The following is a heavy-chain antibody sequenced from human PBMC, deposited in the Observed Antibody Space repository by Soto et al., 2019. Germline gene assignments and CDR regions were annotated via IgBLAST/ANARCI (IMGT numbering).Heavy chain of an antibody. Sequence: SETRSLTWTVSGGSISSGGYCGSWIRQHPGKGLDSIGYIYYSGSTYYNPSLKSRVTISVDTSKNQFSLKLSSVTAADTAVYYCARDLGYCSSTSCSDSYNWFDPCGQGTLVTVSS. CDR1: GGSISSGGYC. D-gene: IGHD2-2*01. V-gene: IGHV4-31*02. CDR2: IYYSGST. J-gene: IGHJ5*02. CDR3: ARDLGYCSSTSCSDSYNWFDP.